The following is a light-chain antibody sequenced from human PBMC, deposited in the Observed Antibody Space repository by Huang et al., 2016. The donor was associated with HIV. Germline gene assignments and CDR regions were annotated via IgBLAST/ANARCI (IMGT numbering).Light chain of an antibody. CDR3: QQSFSTPYT. V-gene: IGKV1-39*01. Sequence: DIQMTQSPSSLSASVGDRLTISCRASQTIGTHLNWYQQKPGKSPKLLIYAASTLQSEVPSRFSGSGSGAIFALTITGLQPEDFATYYCQQSFSTPYTFGQGTKLDIK. CDR1: QTIGTH. J-gene: IGKJ2*01. CDR2: AAS.